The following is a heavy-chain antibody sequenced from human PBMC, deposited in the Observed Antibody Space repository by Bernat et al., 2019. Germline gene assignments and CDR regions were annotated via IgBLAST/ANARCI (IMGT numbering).Heavy chain of an antibody. D-gene: IGHD6-25*01. CDR2: ILYDGSNK. CDR1: GFTFSSYS. J-gene: IGHJ4*02. V-gene: IGHV3-30-3*01. CDR3: ERDRQGGSGSFPNSAFAS. Sequence: QVQLVDSGGGVVQPGRSLRLSCAASGFTFSSYSIHWVRQAPGKGLEWVAVILYDGSNKYFAGSVNGRFTNSSDDCRYSRLLLMNILRAEDTAWYYCERDRQGGSGSFPNSAFASWGQAALVTVS.